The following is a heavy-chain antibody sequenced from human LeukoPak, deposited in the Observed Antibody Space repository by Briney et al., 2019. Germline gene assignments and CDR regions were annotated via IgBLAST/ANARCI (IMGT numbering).Heavy chain of an antibody. CDR3: AKAGAYGAFNT. D-gene: IGHD3-10*01. J-gene: IGHJ5*02. CDR1: GFSFSRFG. CDR2: INSRSTTI. V-gene: IGHV3-48*02. Sequence: GGSLRLSCAASGFSFSRFGMNWVRQAPGKGLEWISYINSRSTTIYYADSVKGRFTSSGDNAKNSLYLQMNSLRDEDTAVYFCAKAGAYGAFNTWGQGTLVTVSS.